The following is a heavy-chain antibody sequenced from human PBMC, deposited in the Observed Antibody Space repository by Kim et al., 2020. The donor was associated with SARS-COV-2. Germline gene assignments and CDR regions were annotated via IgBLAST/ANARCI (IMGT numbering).Heavy chain of an antibody. D-gene: IGHD3-10*01. Sequence: ASVKVSCKASGYTFTSYAMHWVRQAPGQRLEWMGWINAGNGNTKYSQKFQGRVTITRDTSASTAYMELSSLRSEDTAVYYCARAPRDGSGSYYDFDYWGQGTLVTVSS. CDR1: GYTFTSYA. J-gene: IGHJ4*02. CDR3: ARAPRDGSGSYYDFDY. CDR2: INAGNGNT. V-gene: IGHV1-3*01.